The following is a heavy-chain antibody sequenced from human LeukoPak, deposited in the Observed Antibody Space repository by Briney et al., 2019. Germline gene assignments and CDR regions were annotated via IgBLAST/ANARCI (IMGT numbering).Heavy chain of an antibody. CDR1: GFTFSSYS. V-gene: IGHV3-21*01. Sequence: GGSLRLSCAASGFTFSSYSMNWVRQAPGKGLEWVSSISSSSGYIYYADSVKGRFTISRDNAKNSLYLQMNSLRAEDTAVYYCARDTRKERSYWGQGTLVTVSS. J-gene: IGHJ4*02. CDR3: ARDTRKERSY. D-gene: IGHD2-2*01. CDR2: ISSSSGYI.